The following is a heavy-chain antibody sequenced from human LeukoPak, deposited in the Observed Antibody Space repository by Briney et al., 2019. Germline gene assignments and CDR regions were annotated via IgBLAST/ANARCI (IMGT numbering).Heavy chain of an antibody. J-gene: IGHJ4*02. CDR3: ARPYASGCSGSFDY. CDR2: VDYSDST. CDR1: GGSISSYY. D-gene: IGHD3-22*01. Sequence: PSETLSLTWTVSGGSISSYYWSWVRQPPGKGLEWIGKVDYSDSTKYYPTLKSPVTKLVHTSRNQLSRRMSSVTAADTAVYYCARPYASGCSGSFDYWGQGTLVTVSS. V-gene: IGHV4-59*01.